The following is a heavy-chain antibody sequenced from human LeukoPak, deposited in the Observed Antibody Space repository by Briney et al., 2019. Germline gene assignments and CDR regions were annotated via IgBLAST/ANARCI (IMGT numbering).Heavy chain of an antibody. CDR3: ARHPYYDSSGYYFDY. J-gene: IGHJ4*02. CDR2: IYYSGST. CDR1: GGSISSYY. D-gene: IGHD3-22*01. V-gene: IGHV4-59*08. Sequence: SETLSLTCTVSGGSISSYYWSWIRQPPGKRLEWIGYIYYSGSTNYNPSLKSRVTISVDTSKNQFSLKLSSVTAADTAVYYCARHPYYDSSGYYFDYWGQGTLVTVSS.